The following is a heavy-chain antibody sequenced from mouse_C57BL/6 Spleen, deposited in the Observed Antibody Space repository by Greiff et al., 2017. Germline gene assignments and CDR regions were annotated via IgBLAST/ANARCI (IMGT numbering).Heavy chain of an antibody. D-gene: IGHD2-4*01. CDR1: GYAFSSSW. CDR3: ARSGYYDYDAFDY. J-gene: IGHJ2*01. V-gene: IGHV1-82*01. CDR2: IYPGVGDT. Sequence: QVQLKESGPELVKPGASVKTSCKASGYAFSSSWMNWVKQRPGKGLEWIGRIYPGVGDTNYNGKFKGKATLTADKSSSTAYMQLSSLTSDDSAVYFCARSGYYDYDAFDYWGQGTTLTVSS.